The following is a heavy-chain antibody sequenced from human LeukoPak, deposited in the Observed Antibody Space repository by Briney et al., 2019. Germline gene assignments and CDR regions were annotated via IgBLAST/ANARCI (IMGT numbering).Heavy chain of an antibody. V-gene: IGHV1-69*04. CDR3: ARLSYSSSWPPRTFDP. CDR1: GGTFSSCA. D-gene: IGHD6-13*01. J-gene: IGHJ5*02. CDR2: NIPILGVA. Sequence: SVKVSCMASGGTFSSCAISWVRPAPGQGLEWMRRNIPILGVANYAQKFQGRVTITADKSTSTAYMELSSVRSEDTAVYYCARLSYSSSWPPRTFDPWGQGTLVTVSS.